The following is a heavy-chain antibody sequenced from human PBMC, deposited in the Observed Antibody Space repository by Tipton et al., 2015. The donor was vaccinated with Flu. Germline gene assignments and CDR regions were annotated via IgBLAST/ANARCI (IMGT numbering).Heavy chain of an antibody. Sequence: TLSLTCTVSGGSISSYYWSWIRQPAGKGLEWIGRIYTSGSAIHNPSLKSRVTMSVDTSKNQFSLKLSSMTAADTAVYYCARGSGSGTFMIFDLWGQGTLVTVSS. CDR2: IYTSGSA. CDR1: GGSISSYY. D-gene: IGHD3-10*01. V-gene: IGHV4-4*07. J-gene: IGHJ4*02. CDR3: ARGSGSGTFMIFDL.